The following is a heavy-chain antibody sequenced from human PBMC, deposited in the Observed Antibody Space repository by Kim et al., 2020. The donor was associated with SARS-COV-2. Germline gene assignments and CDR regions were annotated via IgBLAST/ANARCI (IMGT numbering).Heavy chain of an antibody. CDR3: ARDQIGGVIGHYYYGMDV. CDR1: GFTFSSYA. D-gene: IGHD3-10*01. Sequence: GGSLRLSCAASGFTFSSYAMHWVRQAPGKGLEWVAVISYDGSNKYYADSVKGRFTISRDNSKNTLYLQMNSLRAEDTAVYYCARDQIGGVIGHYYYGMDVWGQGTTVTVSS. V-gene: IGHV3-30-3*01. CDR2: ISYDGSNK. J-gene: IGHJ6*02.